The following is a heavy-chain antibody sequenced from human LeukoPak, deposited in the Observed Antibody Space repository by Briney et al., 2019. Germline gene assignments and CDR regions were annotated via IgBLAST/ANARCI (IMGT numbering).Heavy chain of an antibody. V-gene: IGHV4-59*08. Sequence: SETLSLTCTVSGGSISSYYWSWIRQPPGKGLEWIGYIYYSGSTNYNPSLKSRVTISVDTSKNQFSLELSSVTAADTAVYYCASSLRFYGDYHFDYWGQGTLVTVSS. CDR1: GGSISSYY. D-gene: IGHD4-17*01. CDR3: ASSLRFYGDYHFDY. J-gene: IGHJ4*02. CDR2: IYYSGST.